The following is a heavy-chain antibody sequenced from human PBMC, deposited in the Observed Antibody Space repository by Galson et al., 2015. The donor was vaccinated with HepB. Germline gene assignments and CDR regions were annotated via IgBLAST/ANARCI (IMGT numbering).Heavy chain of an antibody. V-gene: IGHV1-18*01. CDR2: FNPYNRET. CDR1: GYTFSSYS. Sequence: SVKVSCKASGYTFSSYSITWVRQAPGQGLEWVGWFNPYNRETNFARKFQGRVTMTTDTFTSTAYMELRSLRPDDTAVYYCARGALVAVVGGTQNNWFAPWGQGTLVTVSS. CDR3: ARGALVAVVGGTQNNWFAP. D-gene: IGHD2-15*01. J-gene: IGHJ5*02.